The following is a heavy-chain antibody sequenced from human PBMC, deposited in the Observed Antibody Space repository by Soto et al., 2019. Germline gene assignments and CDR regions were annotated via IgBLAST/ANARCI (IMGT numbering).Heavy chain of an antibody. CDR1: GFTFSSYA. CDR3: ARGPVAGNSYYFDC. V-gene: IGHV3-30-3*01. Sequence: QVQLVESGGGVVQPGRSLRLSCAASGFTFSSYAMHWVRQAPGKGLEWVAVISDDGSNKYYADSVKGRFTISRDNSKNTLYLQMNSLRAEDTAVYYCARGPVAGNSYYFDCWGQGTLVTVSS. D-gene: IGHD6-19*01. J-gene: IGHJ4*02. CDR2: ISDDGSNK.